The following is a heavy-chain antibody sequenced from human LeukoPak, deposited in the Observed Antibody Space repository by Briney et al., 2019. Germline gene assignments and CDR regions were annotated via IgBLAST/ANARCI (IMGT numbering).Heavy chain of an antibody. V-gene: IGHV3-53*01. CDR1: GFTVSGNY. J-gene: IGHJ4*02. CDR3: ARGSRGNFDY. CDR2: IYSGGTT. Sequence: GGSLRLSCAVSGFTVSGNYMSWVRQAPGKGLEWVSLIYSGGTTYYADSVKGRFTISRDNAKNSLYLQMNSLRAEDTAVYYCARGSRGNFDYWGQGTLVTVSS. D-gene: IGHD4-23*01.